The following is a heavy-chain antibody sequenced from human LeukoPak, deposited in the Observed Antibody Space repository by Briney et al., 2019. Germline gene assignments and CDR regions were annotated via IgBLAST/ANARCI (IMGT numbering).Heavy chain of an antibody. CDR1: GGSISSYY. CDR2: IYTSGST. D-gene: IGHD3-16*01. J-gene: IGHJ4*02. V-gene: IGHV4-4*07. Sequence: SETLSLTCTVSGGSISSYYWSWIRQPAGKGLEWIGRIYTSGSTNYNPSLKSRVTMSVDTSKNQCTLRLSSVTAADTAVYYCARVGDYALKDWGQGTLVTVSS. CDR3: ARVGDYALKD.